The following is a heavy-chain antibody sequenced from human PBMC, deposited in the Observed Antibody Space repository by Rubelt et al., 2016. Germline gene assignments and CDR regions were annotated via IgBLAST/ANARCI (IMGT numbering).Heavy chain of an antibody. J-gene: IGHJ4*02. CDR1: GITFSTYN. Sequence: VQLVESGGGVVQPGRSLRLSCAASGITFSTYNIHWVRQAPGRGLEWVANIKQDGSEKYYVDSVKGRFTISRDNAKNSLYLEMNSLRAEDTAVYYCARERAGSYWGQGTLVTVSS. V-gene: IGHV3-7*01. D-gene: IGHD3-10*01. CDR2: IKQDGSEK. CDR3: ARERAGSY.